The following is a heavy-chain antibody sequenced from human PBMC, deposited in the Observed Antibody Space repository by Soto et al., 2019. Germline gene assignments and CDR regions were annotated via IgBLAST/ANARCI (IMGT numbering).Heavy chain of an antibody. J-gene: IGHJ6*02. CDR3: AKDYGDYNFNHGMDV. Sequence: GSLRLSCAASGFRFSAYAMHWVRQAPGKGLEWVAVISYEGSNRFYADSVKGRFTVSRDNSKNMVYLQMNSLRGEDTAVYYCAKDYGDYNFNHGMDVWGRGTTVTVS. V-gene: IGHV3-30*18. CDR2: ISYEGSNR. D-gene: IGHD4-17*01. CDR1: GFRFSAYA.